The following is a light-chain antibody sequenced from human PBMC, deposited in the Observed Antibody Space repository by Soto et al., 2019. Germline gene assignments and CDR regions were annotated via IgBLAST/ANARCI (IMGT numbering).Light chain of an antibody. CDR3: QQYGSSLFT. CDR2: DGS. CDR1: QSVTSF. J-gene: IGKJ3*01. Sequence: EIVLTQSPATLSLSPGERATLSCRASQSVTSFLAWYQQKPGQAPRLLIYDGSNRATGIPARFSGSGSGTDFTLTISSLEPEDFAVYYCQQYGSSLFTFGPGTKVDIK. V-gene: IGKV3-11*01.